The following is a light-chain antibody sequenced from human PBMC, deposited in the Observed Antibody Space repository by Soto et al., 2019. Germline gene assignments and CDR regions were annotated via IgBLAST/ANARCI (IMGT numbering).Light chain of an antibody. J-gene: IGLJ3*02. CDR3: GSYGGSNNFV. CDR1: SSDVGGYNY. V-gene: IGLV2-8*01. Sequence: QSALTQPPSASGSPGQSVTISCTGTSSDVGGYNYVSWYQQHPGKAPKLMIYEVNKRPSGVPDRFSGSKSGNSASLTVSGLPAEDEADYYCGSYGGSNNFVFGGGTKLTVL. CDR2: EVN.